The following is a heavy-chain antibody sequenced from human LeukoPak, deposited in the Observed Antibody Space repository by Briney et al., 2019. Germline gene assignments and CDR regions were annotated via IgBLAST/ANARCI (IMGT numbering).Heavy chain of an antibody. CDR2: IESNPDGGRA. CDR3: TTDRMYSLPG. V-gene: IGHV3-15*04. J-gene: IGHJ4*01. D-gene: IGHD6-13*01. CDR1: GLTFSNAW. Sequence: GGSLRLSCTASGLTFSNAWMTWVRQAPGKGLEWVGRIESNPDGGRADYAAPVKGRFTISRDDSKNTLYLEMNGLQTEDTGFYYCTTDRMYSLPGWGHGTLVTVSS.